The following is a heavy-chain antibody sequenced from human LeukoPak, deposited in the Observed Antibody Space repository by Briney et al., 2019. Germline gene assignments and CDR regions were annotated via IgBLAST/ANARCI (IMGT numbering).Heavy chain of an antibody. V-gene: IGHV1-8*03. CDR3: ARGEYDFWSGYRVDY. CDR1: GYTFTSYD. D-gene: IGHD3-3*01. CDR2: MNPNSGNT. Sequence: ASVKVSCKASGYTFTSYDINWVRQATGQGLEWMGWMNPNSGNTGYAQKFQGRVTITRNTSISTAYMELSRLRSADTAVYYCARGEYDFWSGYRVDYWGQGTLVTVSS. J-gene: IGHJ4*02.